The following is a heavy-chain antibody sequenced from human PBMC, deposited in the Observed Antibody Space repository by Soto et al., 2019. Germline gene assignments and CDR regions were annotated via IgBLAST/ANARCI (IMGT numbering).Heavy chain of an antibody. J-gene: IGHJ5*02. V-gene: IGHV3-11*01. D-gene: IGHD2-2*01. Sequence: NLLESGGGLVKPGGSLRLSCEGSGFLFSHYYMSWIRQGPEKRMELVAYISSNSTAFYYANSVKGRFTVSKDDAKKAVFLHMTSVTSDDTATYYCASGDWGRTNNFDTWGQGTQVIVSA. CDR2: ISSNSTAF. CDR1: GFLFSHYY. CDR3: ASGDWGRTNNFDT.